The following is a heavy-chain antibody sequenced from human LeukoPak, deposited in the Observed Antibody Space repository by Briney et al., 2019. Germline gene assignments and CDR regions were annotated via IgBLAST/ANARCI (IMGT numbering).Heavy chain of an antibody. CDR3: ARGIHRSGWPPFDY. J-gene: IGHJ4*02. CDR1: GYAFTSYD. D-gene: IGHD6-19*01. V-gene: IGHV1-8*03. CDR2: MNPNSGNG. Sequence: GASVKVSCKASGYAFTSYDINWVRQATGQGLEWMGYMNPNSGNGGYAQEFQGRVTITRDTSASTAYMELSSLRSEDMAVYYCARGIHRSGWPPFDYWGQGTLVTVSS.